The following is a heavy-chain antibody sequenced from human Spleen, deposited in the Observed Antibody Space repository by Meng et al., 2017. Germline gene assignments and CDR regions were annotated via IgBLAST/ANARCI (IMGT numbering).Heavy chain of an antibody. Sequence: GGFLRLSCAASGFTFSRYWMSWVRQAAGKGLEWVVNIKLDGSEHDYVDSVKGRFTISRDNGKNIVYLQMNRLRPEDTAVYYCARVRGWLQRRYYFDYWGQGTLVTVSS. V-gene: IGHV3-7*01. CDR1: GFTFSRYW. CDR2: IKLDGSEH. D-gene: IGHD5-24*01. CDR3: ARVRGWLQRRYYFDY. J-gene: IGHJ4*02.